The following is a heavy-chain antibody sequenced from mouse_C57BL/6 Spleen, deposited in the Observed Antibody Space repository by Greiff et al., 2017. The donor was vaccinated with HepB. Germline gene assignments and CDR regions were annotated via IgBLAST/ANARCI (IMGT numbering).Heavy chain of an antibody. D-gene: IGHD1-1*01. CDR3: TTGSSSSNFDY. CDR1: GFNIKDDY. CDR2: IDPENGDT. J-gene: IGHJ2*01. Sequence: DVKLQESGAELVRPGASVKLSCTASGFNIKDDYMHWVKQRPEQGLEWIGWIDPENGDTEYASKFQGKATITADTSSNTAYLQLSSLTSEDTAVYYCTTGSSSSNFDYWGQGTTLTVSS. V-gene: IGHV14-4*01.